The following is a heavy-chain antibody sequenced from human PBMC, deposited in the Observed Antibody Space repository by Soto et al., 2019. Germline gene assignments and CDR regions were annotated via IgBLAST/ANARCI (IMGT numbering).Heavy chain of an antibody. Sequence: PGGSLRLSCAASGFTFSSYAMHWVRQAPGKGLEWVAVISYDGSNKYYADSVKGRFTISRDNSKNTLYLQMNSLRAEDTAVYYCARDPTARYSSGWYSLLGAGRVDYWGQGTLVTVSS. J-gene: IGHJ4*02. CDR2: ISYDGSNK. D-gene: IGHD6-19*01. CDR3: ARDPTARYSSGWYSLLGAGRVDY. V-gene: IGHV3-30-3*01. CDR1: GFTFSSYA.